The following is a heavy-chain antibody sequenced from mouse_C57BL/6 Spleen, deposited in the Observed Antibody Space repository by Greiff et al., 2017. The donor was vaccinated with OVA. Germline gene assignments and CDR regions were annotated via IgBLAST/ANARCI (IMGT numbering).Heavy chain of an antibody. D-gene: IGHD1-1*01. Sequence: EVKLVESGGGLVQPKGSLKLSCAASGFSFNTYAMNWVRQAPGKGLEWVARIRSKSNNYATYYADSVKDRFTISRDDSESMLYLQMNNLKTEDTAMYYCVRHEDYGSSPSWYFDVWGTGTTVTVSS. V-gene: IGHV10-1*01. CDR1: GFSFNTYA. CDR2: IRSKSNNYAT. CDR3: VRHEDYGSSPSWYFDV. J-gene: IGHJ1*03.